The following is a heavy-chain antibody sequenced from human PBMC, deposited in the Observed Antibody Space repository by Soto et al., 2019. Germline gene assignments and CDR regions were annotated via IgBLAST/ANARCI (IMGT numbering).Heavy chain of an antibody. V-gene: IGHV1-2*04. J-gene: IGHJ4*02. D-gene: IGHD5-18*01. CDR1: RYTFTGYY. CDR2: INPNSGGT. Sequence: ASVKVSCKASRYTFTGYYMHWVRHAPGQGLEWMGWINPNSGGTNYAQKFQGWVTMTRDTSISTAYMELSRLRSDDTAVYYCATSRGYSTNYALDYWGQGTLVTVSS. CDR3: ATSRGYSTNYALDY.